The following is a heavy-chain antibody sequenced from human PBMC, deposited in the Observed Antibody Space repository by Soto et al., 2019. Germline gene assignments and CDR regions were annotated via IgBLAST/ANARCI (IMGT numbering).Heavy chain of an antibody. V-gene: IGHV3-30-3*01. Sequence: ESGGGVVQPGTSLRLSCAASGFTFSSYAMHWVRQAPGKGLEWVAVMSYDGSKTYYADSVKGRFTISRDDSKKTLYLQMNSLRAEDTAVYYCARESRSYYYDSSGYFYADFDCWGQGTLVTVSS. CDR1: GFTFSSYA. D-gene: IGHD3-22*01. CDR3: ARESRSYYYDSSGYFYADFDC. J-gene: IGHJ4*02. CDR2: MSYDGSKT.